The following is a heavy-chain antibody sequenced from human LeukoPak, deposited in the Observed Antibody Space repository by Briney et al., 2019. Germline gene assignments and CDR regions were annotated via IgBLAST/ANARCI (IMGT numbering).Heavy chain of an antibody. D-gene: IGHD1-26*01. Sequence: GASVKVSCKASGYTFTGYYMHWVRQAPGQGLEWMGWINPNSGGTNYAQKFQGWVTMTTDTSTSTAYMELRSLRSDDTAVYYCARSGDFDYWGQGTLVTVSS. CDR2: INPNSGGT. CDR1: GYTFTGYY. V-gene: IGHV1-2*04. J-gene: IGHJ4*02. CDR3: ARSGDFDY.